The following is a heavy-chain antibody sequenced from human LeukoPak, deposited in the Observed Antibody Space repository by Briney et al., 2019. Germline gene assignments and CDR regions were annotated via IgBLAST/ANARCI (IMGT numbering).Heavy chain of an antibody. CDR2: IWYDGSNK. CDR1: GFTFSSYG. V-gene: IGHV3-33*01. J-gene: IGHJ4*02. D-gene: IGHD2/OR15-2a*01. CDR3: AREGPRGNSQFDY. Sequence: GGSLRLSCAASGFTFSSYGMHWVRQAPDKGLEWVALIWYDGSNKYYADSVKGRLTISRDNSKNTLYLQMNSLRAEDTAVYYCAREGPRGNSQFDYWGQGTLVTVSS.